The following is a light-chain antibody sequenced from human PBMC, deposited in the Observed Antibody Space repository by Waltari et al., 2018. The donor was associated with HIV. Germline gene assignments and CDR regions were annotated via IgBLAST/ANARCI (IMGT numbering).Light chain of an antibody. CDR2: GAT. V-gene: IGKV1-39*01. Sequence: IQMTQSPSSLPAFVGDRVTITCRASQNISNSLNWYQQKPGKAPEVLIYGATNLQSGVPSRFSGSGSGTDFTLTINSLQPVDFVTYSCQQTYTSPRTFGRGTRLDI. CDR3: QQTYTSPRT. CDR1: QNISNS. J-gene: IGKJ5*01.